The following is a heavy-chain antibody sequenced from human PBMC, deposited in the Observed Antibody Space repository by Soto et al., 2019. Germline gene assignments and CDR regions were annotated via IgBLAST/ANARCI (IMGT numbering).Heavy chain of an antibody. CDR2: IGTAGDT. CDR3: ARDRSDWSMARYYYYGMDV. V-gene: IGHV3-13*01. CDR1: GFTFSSYD. Sequence: GGSLRLSCAASGFTFSSYDMHWVRQATGKGLEWVSAIGTAGDTYYPGSVKGRFTISRENAKNSLYLQMNSLRAEDTAVYYCARDRSDWSMARYYYYGMDVWGQGTTVTVSS. J-gene: IGHJ6*02. D-gene: IGHD3-9*01.